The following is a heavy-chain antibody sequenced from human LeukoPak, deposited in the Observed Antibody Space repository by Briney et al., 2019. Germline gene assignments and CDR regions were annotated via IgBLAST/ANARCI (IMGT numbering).Heavy chain of an antibody. D-gene: IGHD6-13*01. CDR2: IKSKTDGGTP. J-gene: IGHJ4*02. V-gene: IGHV3-15*01. Sequence: GGPLRLSCAASGFIVSSKYMSWVRQAPGKGPEWVGRIKSKTDGGTPDYAAPVKGRFTISRDDSKNTPYLQMNSLKTEDTAVYYCTGVSRSSWYDYWGQGTLVTVSS. CDR1: GFIVSSKY. CDR3: TGVSRSSWYDY.